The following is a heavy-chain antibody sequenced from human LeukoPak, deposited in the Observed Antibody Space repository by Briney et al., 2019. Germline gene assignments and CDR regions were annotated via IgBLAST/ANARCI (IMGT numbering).Heavy chain of an antibody. CDR1: GYSFTTYW. J-gene: IGHJ4*02. Sequence: GESLKISCKGSGYSFTTYWIGWVRQMPGKGLEWMGIIYPGDSDTRYSPSFQGHVTISADKSITTAYLQWSSLRASDTAIYYCARRMSTSEYFEYWGQGTLVSVSS. D-gene: IGHD1-14*01. V-gene: IGHV5-51*01. CDR2: IYPGDSDT. CDR3: ARRMSTSEYFEY.